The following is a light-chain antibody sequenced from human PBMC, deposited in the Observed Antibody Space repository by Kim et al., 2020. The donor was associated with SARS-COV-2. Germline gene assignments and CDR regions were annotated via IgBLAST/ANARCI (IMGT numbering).Light chain of an antibody. CDR3: QAWDSSSWV. J-gene: IGLJ3*02. CDR1: KLGDKY. V-gene: IGLV3-1*01. Sequence: SYELTQPPSVSVSPGQTATITCSGDKLGDKYASWYQQQPGQSPVLVIYRDNKRPSGIPERFSGSNSGNTATLTISGTQAMDEADYYCQAWDSSSWVLGGG. CDR2: RDN.